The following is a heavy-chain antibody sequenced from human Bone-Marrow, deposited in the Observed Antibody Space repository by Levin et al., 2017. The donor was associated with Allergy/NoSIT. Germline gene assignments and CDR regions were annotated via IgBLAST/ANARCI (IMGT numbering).Heavy chain of an antibody. J-gene: IGHJ3*02. CDR3: ARALNDAFDI. CDR2: ITSSGSAT. Sequence: GGSLRLSCAASGFTFSDYYMIWIRQAPGKGLEWVSYITSSGSATYYADSVKGRFTISRDNAKNSLYLQMNSLRGEDTAVYYCARALNDAFDIWGQGTMVTVSS. CDR1: GFTFSDYY. V-gene: IGHV3-11*01.